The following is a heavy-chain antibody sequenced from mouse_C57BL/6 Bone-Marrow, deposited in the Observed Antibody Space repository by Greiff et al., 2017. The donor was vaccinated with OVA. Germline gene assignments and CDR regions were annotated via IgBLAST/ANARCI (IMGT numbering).Heavy chain of an antibody. CDR1: GYAFTNYL. J-gene: IGHJ3*01. CDR2: INPGSGGT. Sequence: QVQLQQSGAELVRPGTSVKVSCKASGYAFTNYLIEWVKQRPGQGLEWIGVINPGSGGTNYNEKFKGKATLTVDKPSSTAYMQLSSLTSEDSAVYYCARGGFAYWGQGTLVTVSA. V-gene: IGHV1-54*01. CDR3: ARGGFAY.